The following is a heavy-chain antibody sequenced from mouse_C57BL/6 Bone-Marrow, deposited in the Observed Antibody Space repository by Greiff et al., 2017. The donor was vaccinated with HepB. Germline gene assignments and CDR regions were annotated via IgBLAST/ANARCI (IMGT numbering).Heavy chain of an antibody. Sequence: VQLQQPGAELVKPGASVKMSCKASGYTFTSYWITWVKQRPGQGLEWIGDIYPGNGSTNYNEKFKSKATLTVDTSSSTAYMQLSSLTSEDAAVYYCSRTNYNGSRWGYWGQGTTLTVSS. CDR3: SRTNYNGSRWGY. V-gene: IGHV1-55*01. D-gene: IGHD1-1*01. CDR2: IYPGNGST. CDR1: GYTFTSYW. J-gene: IGHJ2*01.